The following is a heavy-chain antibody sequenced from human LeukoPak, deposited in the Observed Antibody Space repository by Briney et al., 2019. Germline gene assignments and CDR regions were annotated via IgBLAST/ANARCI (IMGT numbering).Heavy chain of an antibody. D-gene: IGHD5-12*01. V-gene: IGHV3-30*02. CDR3: ARLQVDNCDY. CDR2: IRYDGFNK. Sequence: GGSLRLSCAASGFTFSNYGMHWVRQAPGKGLEWVASIRYDGFNKYYADSLKGRFTISRDNSKNTLYLQMNSLRAEDTAVYYCARLQVDNCDYWGQGTLVTVSS. CDR1: GFTFSNYG. J-gene: IGHJ4*02.